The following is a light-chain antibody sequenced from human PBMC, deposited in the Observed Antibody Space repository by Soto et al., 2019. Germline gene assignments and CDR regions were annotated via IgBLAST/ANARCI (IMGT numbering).Light chain of an antibody. V-gene: IGLV2-14*01. CDR3: SSYTSSSTVV. J-gene: IGLJ2*01. CDR2: DVS. CDR1: SSDVGVYNY. Sequence: QSALTQPAAVSGSPVQSITISCTGSSSDVGVYNYVSWYQQHPGKAPKLIIYDVSNRPSGVSNRFSGSKSGNTASLTISGIKAEDEADYYCSSYTSSSTVVFGGGTQLTVL.